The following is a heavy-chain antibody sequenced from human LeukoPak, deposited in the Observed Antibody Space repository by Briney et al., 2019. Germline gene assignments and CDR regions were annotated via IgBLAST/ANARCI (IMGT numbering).Heavy chain of an antibody. CDR2: ISYDGSNK. D-gene: IGHD2-2*01. Sequence: GRSLRLSCAASGFTFSSYGMHWVRQAPGKGLEWVAVISYDGSNKYYADSVKGRFTISRDNSKNTLYLQMNSLRAEDTAVYYCAKGYCSSTSCQIRGDAFDNWGQGTMVTVSS. CDR3: AKGYCSSTSCQIRGDAFDN. CDR1: GFTFSSYG. J-gene: IGHJ3*02. V-gene: IGHV3-30*18.